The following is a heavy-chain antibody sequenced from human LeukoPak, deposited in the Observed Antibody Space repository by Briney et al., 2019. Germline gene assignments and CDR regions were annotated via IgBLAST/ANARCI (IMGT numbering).Heavy chain of an antibody. D-gene: IGHD2-15*01. J-gene: IGHJ6*03. CDR1: GGSISSYY. CDR3: AREDIVVVVAAPYYYYYMDV. CDR2: IYTSGST. V-gene: IGHV4-4*07. Sequence: SETLSLTCTASGGSISSYYWSWIRQPAGKGLEWIGRIYTSGSTNYNPSLKSRVAMSVDTSKNQFSLKLSSVTAADTAVYYCAREDIVVVVAAPYYYYYMDVWGKGTTVTISS.